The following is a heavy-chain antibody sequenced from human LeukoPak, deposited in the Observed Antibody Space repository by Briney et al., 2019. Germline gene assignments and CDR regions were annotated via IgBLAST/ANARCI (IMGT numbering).Heavy chain of an antibody. D-gene: IGHD2-21*01. CDR2: ITCDGGKK. CDR1: GFIFNNYG. J-gene: IGHJ4*02. CDR3: AKARWAEIENAITSDS. V-gene: IGHV3-23*01. Sequence: GGFLRLSCAASGFIFNNYGMSWVRQAPGKGLEWVSVITCDGGKKHYADSMKGRFTISRDNSKSTLYLQMNSMRAEDTAVYYCAKARWAEIENAITSDSWSQGTLVTVSS.